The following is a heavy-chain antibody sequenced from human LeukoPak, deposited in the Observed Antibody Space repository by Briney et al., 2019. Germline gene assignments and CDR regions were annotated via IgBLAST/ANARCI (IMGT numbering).Heavy chain of an antibody. Sequence: PSETLSLTCTVSGGPISSYYWSWIRQPPGKGLEWIGYIYYSGSTNYNPSLKSRVTISVDTSKNQFSLKLSSVTAADTAVYYCAGASLTWFDPWGQGTLVTVSS. CDR3: AGASLTWFDP. J-gene: IGHJ5*02. D-gene: IGHD3-16*02. CDR1: GGPISSYY. V-gene: IGHV4-59*08. CDR2: IYYSGST.